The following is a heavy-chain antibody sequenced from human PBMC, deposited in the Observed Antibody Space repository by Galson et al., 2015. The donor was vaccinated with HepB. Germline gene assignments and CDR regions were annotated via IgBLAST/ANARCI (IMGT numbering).Heavy chain of an antibody. Sequence: SLRLSCAASGFTFSIYTMTWVRQAPGKGLEWVSSISGSGGNTYSADSVKGRFTISRDNSKNTLYLQMNSLRAEDTAVYYCARDRGYCSSTSCPLYFDYWGQGTLVTVSS. CDR3: ARDRGYCSSTSCPLYFDY. CDR2: ISGSGGNT. D-gene: IGHD2-2*01. CDR1: GFTFSIYT. V-gene: IGHV3-23*01. J-gene: IGHJ4*02.